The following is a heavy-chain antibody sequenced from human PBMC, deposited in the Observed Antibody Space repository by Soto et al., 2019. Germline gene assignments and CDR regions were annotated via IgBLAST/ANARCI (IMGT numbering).Heavy chain of an antibody. D-gene: IGHD4-17*01. CDR1: GFTFSSYG. CDR3: AKDGPLYGDYVYSFDY. V-gene: IGHV3-30*18. J-gene: IGHJ4*02. CDR2: ISYDGSNK. Sequence: GGSLRLSCAASGFTFSSYGMHWVRQAPGKGLEWVAVISYDGSNKYYADSVKGRFTISRDNSKNTLYLQMNSLRAEGTAVYYCAKDGPLYGDYVYSFDYWGQGTLVTVSS.